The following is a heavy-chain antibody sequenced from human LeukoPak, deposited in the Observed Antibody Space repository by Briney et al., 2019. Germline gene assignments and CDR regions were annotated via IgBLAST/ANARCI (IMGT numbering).Heavy chain of an antibody. V-gene: IGHV3-23*01. J-gene: IGHJ3*02. CDR3: AKVIGVVVTVDAFDI. Sequence: PGGSLRLSCAASGFIFSDYYMTWIRQAPGKGLEWVSGISGSGGGTYSADSVKGRFSISRDNFKNTLYLQMSSLRAEDTAVYYCAKVIGVVVTVDAFDIWGQGTMVTVSP. CDR1: GFIFSDYY. D-gene: IGHD2-21*02. CDR2: ISGSGGGT.